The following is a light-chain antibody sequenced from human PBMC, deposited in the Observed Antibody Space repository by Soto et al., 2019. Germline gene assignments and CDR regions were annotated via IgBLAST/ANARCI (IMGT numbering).Light chain of an antibody. V-gene: IGKV3-11*01. CDR2: DAS. CDR3: QQRSNWPPLT. Sequence: EIVLTHSPATLSLSPGERATLCCRASQSVSSYLAWYQQKPGEAPRLLIYDASNRATGIPARFSGSGSGTDFTLTISSLEPEDFAVYYCQQRSNWPPLTFGGGTKVEFK. CDR1: QSVSSY. J-gene: IGKJ4*01.